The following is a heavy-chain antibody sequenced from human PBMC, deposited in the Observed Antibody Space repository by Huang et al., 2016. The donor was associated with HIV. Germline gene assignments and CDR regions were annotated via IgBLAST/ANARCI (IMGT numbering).Heavy chain of an antibody. CDR1: GGSFSGYF. D-gene: IGHD2-2*01. Sequence: QVQLQQWGRGLLKPAETLSLNCAIYGGSFSGYFWTWIRQAPGEGPQWIGEIHHGGETNRNPSLKSRVAISIDTSKRQFSLNLTTVTVADTAMYFCSRRPNVKGQYFDPWGQGTLVTVSA. V-gene: IGHV4-34*02. J-gene: IGHJ5*02. CDR3: SRRPNVKGQYFDP. CDR2: IHHGGET.